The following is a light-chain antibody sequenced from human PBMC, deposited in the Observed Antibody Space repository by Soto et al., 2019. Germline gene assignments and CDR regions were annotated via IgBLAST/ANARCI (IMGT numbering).Light chain of an antibody. CDR1: QGIGNY. J-gene: IGKJ3*01. V-gene: IGKV1-27*01. CDR3: QKYNSALFT. Sequence: DLQMTQSPSSLSASVGDRVTITCRASQGIGNYLAWYQQRPGKVPKLLIYGASTLQSGVPSRFSGSGSGTDFTLTISSLQPEDVATYYCQKYNSALFTFGPGTTVDIK. CDR2: GAS.